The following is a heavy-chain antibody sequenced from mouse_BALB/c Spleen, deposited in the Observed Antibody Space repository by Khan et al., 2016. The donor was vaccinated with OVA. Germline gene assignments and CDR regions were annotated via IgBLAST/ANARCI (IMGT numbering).Heavy chain of an antibody. CDR3: ARPAYDGYYDC. CDR1: GYTFTDYA. CDR2: ISAYSGNT. D-gene: IGHD2-3*01. V-gene: IGHV1S137*01. J-gene: IGHJ2*02. Sequence: QVQLKQSGPELVRPGVSVKISCKGSGYTFTDYAMYWVKQSHAKSLEWIGLISAYSGNTNYHQKFKGKATMTVDKSSSTAYMELARLTSEDSAIYYCARPAYDGYYDCWGQGTSLTVSS.